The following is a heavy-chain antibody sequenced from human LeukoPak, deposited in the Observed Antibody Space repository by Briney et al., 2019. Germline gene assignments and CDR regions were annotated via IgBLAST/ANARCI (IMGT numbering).Heavy chain of an antibody. J-gene: IGHJ4*02. CDR3: ASPIRGVTADDY. CDR1: GFTFNNYV. D-gene: IGHD3-10*01. Sequence: GGSPSLSCAASGFTFNNYVMNWVRQAPGKGLEWVSSIGSSSSYIYYADSVEGRFTISRDNAKNSLYLQMNSLRAEDTAVYYCASPIRGVTADDYWGQGTLVTVSS. V-gene: IGHV3-21*01. CDR2: IGSSSSYI.